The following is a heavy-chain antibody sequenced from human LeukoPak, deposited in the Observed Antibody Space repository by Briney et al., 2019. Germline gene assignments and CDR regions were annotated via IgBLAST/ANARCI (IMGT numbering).Heavy chain of an antibody. V-gene: IGHV1-18*01. J-gene: IGHJ6*02. D-gene: IGHD2-15*01. CDR2: ISAYNGNT. CDR1: GYTFTSYG. Sequence: GASVKVSCKASGYTFTSYGISWVRQAPGQGLEWMGWISAYNGNTNYAQKLQGRVTMTTDTSTSTAYMELRSLRSDDTAVYYCARDLSGIVVVVADKQSYYYGMDVWGQGTTVTVSS. CDR3: ARDLSGIVVVVADKQSYYYGMDV.